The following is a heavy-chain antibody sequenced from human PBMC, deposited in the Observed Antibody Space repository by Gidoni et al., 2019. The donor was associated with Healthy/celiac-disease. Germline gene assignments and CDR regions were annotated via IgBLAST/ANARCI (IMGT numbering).Heavy chain of an antibody. CDR1: VGTFTSYA. D-gene: IGHD6-19*01. CDR2: IIPIFGTA. V-gene: IGHV1-69*01. J-gene: IGHJ6*02. CDR3: ARESGEVAGTDYYGMDV. Sequence: QVQLVQSGAEVKKPGSSVQVSCKASVGTFTSYAISWVRQAPGQGLEWMGGIIPIFGTANYAQKFQGRVTITADESTSTAYMELSSLRSEDTAVYYCARESGEVAGTDYYGMDVWGQGTTVTVSS.